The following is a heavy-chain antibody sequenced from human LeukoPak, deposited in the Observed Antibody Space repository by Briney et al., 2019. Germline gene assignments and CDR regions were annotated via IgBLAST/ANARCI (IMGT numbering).Heavy chain of an antibody. CDR2: ISGSGGST. D-gene: IGHD3-22*01. J-gene: IGHJ4*02. CDR1: GFTFRSYA. CDR3: ASYDSSGYYRYFDY. V-gene: IGHV3-23*01. Sequence: GGSLRLSCAASGFTFRSYAMSWVRQAPGKGLEWVSAISGSGGSTDYADSVKGRFTISRDNSKNTLYMQMNSLRAEDTAVYYCASYDSSGYYRYFDYWGQGTLVTVPS.